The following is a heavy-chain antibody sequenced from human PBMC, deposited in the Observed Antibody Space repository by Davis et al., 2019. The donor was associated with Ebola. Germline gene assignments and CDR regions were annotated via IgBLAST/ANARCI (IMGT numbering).Heavy chain of an antibody. CDR3: AGVAAAGKNLYYYYGMDV. Sequence: GESLKISYAASGFTFSSYWMNWVRQAPGKGLEWVSSISSSSSYIYYADSVKGRFTISRDNAKNSLYLQMNSLRAEDTAVYYCAGVAAAGKNLYYYYGMDVWGQGTTVTVSS. J-gene: IGHJ6*02. CDR1: GFTFSSYW. CDR2: ISSSSSYI. D-gene: IGHD6-13*01. V-gene: IGHV3-21*01.